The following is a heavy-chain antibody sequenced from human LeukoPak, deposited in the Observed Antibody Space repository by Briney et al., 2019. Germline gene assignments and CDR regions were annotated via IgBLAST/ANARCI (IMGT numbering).Heavy chain of an antibody. CDR2: INPSGGST. V-gene: IGHV1-46*01. CDR1: GYTFTNYY. CDR3: ARGGFGLGVGSTKGLNWLDP. J-gene: IGHJ5*02. Sequence: ASVKVSCKASGYTFTNYYMHWVRQAPGQGLEWMGIINPSGGSTSYAQKSRGRVTMTSDTSTSTVYMELRSLRSEDTAVYYCARGGFGLGVGSTKGLNWLDPWGQGTLVTVSS. D-gene: IGHD1-26*01.